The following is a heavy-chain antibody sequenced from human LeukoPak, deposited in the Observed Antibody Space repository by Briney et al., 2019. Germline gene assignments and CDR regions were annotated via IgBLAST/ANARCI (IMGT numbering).Heavy chain of an antibody. J-gene: IGHJ6*03. CDR2: MNPNSGNT. D-gene: IGHD3-10*01. Sequence: GASVKVSCKASGYTFTSYDINWVRQATGQGLEWMGWMNPNSGNTGYAQKFQGRVTMTRNTSISTAYMELSSLRSEDTAVYYCARAVRGVINRNSYYYYMDVWGKGTTVTVSS. CDR3: ARAVRGVINRNSYYYYMDV. V-gene: IGHV1-8*01. CDR1: GYTFTSYD.